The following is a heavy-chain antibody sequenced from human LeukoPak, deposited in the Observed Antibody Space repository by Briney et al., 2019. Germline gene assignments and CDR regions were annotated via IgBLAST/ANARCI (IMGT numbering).Heavy chain of an antibody. Sequence: GASVKVSCKASGYTFTGYYMHWVRQAHGQGLEWMGWINPNSGGTNYAQKFQGRVTMTRDTSISTAYMELSRLRSDDTAVYYCARGYSSGWYSFVGYWGQGTLVTVSS. D-gene: IGHD6-13*01. J-gene: IGHJ4*02. CDR3: ARGYSSGWYSFVGY. V-gene: IGHV1-2*02. CDR2: INPNSGGT. CDR1: GYTFTGYY.